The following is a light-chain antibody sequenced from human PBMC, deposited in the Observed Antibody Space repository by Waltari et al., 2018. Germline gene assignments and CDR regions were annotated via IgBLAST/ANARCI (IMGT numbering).Light chain of an antibody. V-gene: IGKV1-6*01. J-gene: IGKJ4*01. CDR3: QHYYDNPLT. CDR1: QNIYSN. Sequence: IQMTQSPSALSASVGERVTISCRASQNIYSNLAWYQQKPGKAPNLLIYAASNLQSGIPSRFSGSGSGTDFTLTISSLQPEDSATYYCQHYYDNPLTFGGGTKVEI. CDR2: AAS.